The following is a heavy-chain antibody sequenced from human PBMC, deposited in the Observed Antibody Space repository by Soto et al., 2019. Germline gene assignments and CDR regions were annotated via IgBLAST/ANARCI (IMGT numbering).Heavy chain of an antibody. CDR3: ARSQYYDILTLYNWFDP. D-gene: IGHD3-9*01. CDR1: GGSISSSSYY. V-gene: IGHV4-39*01. Sequence: SETLSLTCTVSGGSISSSSYYWGWIRQPPGKGLEWIGSIYYSGSTYYNPSLKSRVTISVDTSKNQFSLKLSSVTAADTAVYYCARSQYYDILTLYNWFDPWGQGTLVTVSS. CDR2: IYYSGST. J-gene: IGHJ5*02.